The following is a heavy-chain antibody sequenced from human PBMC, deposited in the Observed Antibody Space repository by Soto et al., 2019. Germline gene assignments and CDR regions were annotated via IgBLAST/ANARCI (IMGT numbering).Heavy chain of an antibody. CDR1: GGSISPYY. D-gene: IGHD6-13*01. J-gene: IGHJ6*03. Sequence: SETLSLTCTVSGGSISPYYWSWSRQPPWKGLEWIGYVYYSGNTNYNPSLESRVTISVDTSRNRFSLNLTSATAADTAVYYCARKGAAASYAHYYMDVWGRGTAVTVSS. CDR2: VYYSGNT. CDR3: ARKGAAASYAHYYMDV. V-gene: IGHV4-59*01.